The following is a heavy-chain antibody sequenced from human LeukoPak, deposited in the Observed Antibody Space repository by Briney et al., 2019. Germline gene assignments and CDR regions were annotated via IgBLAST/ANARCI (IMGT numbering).Heavy chain of an antibody. CDR1: GFTFSTYA. CDR2: ISGSGAGT. J-gene: IGHJ4*02. V-gene: IGHV3-23*01. D-gene: IGHD5-24*01. Sequence: GGSLRLSCAASGFTFSTYAMTWLRKAPERGLEWVSGISGSGAGTYYADSVKGRFIISRDNSKNRVYLQMSSLRSEDTAVYYCAKSMTTITPDYWGLGTLVTVSS. CDR3: AKSMTTITPDY.